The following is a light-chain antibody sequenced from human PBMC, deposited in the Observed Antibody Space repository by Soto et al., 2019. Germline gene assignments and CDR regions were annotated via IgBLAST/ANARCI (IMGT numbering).Light chain of an antibody. V-gene: IGKV3-20*01. CDR2: GAS. Sequence: EIVLTQSPGTLSLSPGERATLSCRAGQSVSSSYLAWYQQKPGQAPRLLIYGASSRATGIPDRFSGSGSGTDLTLPISRLEPEDFAVYYCHQYGSSPYTFGQGTKVDIK. CDR3: HQYGSSPYT. CDR1: QSVSSSY. J-gene: IGKJ2*01.